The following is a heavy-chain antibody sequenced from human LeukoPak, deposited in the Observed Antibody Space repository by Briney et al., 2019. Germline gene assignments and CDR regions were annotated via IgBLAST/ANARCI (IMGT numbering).Heavy chain of an antibody. CDR2: NNPSSGTT. J-gene: IGHJ4*02. CDR1: GYTFTSYY. CDR3: ARDRGLLYGSSGCLDY. Sequence: ASVKVSCTASGYTFTSYYMHWVRQAPGQGLEWMGINNPSSGTTSYAQKFQGRVTMTRDTSTSTVYMELSSLTSEDTAVYFCARDRGLLYGSSGCLDYWGQGTLVTVSS. V-gene: IGHV1-46*01. D-gene: IGHD6-19*01.